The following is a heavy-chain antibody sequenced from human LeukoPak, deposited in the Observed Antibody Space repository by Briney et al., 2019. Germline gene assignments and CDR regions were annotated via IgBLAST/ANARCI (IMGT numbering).Heavy chain of an antibody. CDR3: ASSPKYCSSTSCYIDNWFDP. CDR1: GYTFTSYY. Sequence: ASVKVSCKASGYTFTSYYMHWVRQAPGQGLEWMGIINPSGGSTSYAQKFQGRVTMTRDTSTSTVYMELSSLRSEDTAVHYCASSPKYCSSTSCYIDNWFDPWGQGTLVTVSS. CDR2: INPSGGST. D-gene: IGHD2-2*02. J-gene: IGHJ5*02. V-gene: IGHV1-46*01.